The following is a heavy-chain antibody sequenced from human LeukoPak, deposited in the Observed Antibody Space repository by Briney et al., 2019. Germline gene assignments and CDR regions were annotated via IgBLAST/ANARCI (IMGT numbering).Heavy chain of an antibody. CDR1: GFTFSTYW. CDR3: ARGKGWFDP. J-gene: IGHJ5*02. CDR2: IKQDGSER. Sequence: GGSLRLSCAASGFTFSTYWMGWLRPAPGKGLEWVAKIKQDGSERYYVDSVKGRFTISRDNAKNSLYLQMSSLRAEDTAVYYCARGKGWFDPWGQGTLVTVSS. V-gene: IGHV3-7*04.